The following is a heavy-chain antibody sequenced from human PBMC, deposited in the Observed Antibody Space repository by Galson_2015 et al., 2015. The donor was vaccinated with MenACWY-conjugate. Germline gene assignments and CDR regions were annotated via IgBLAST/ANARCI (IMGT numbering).Heavy chain of an antibody. CDR2: IYWDDDK. CDR1: GFSLNTSGVG. J-gene: IGHJ4*02. D-gene: IGHD2-15*01. Sequence: PALVKPTQTLTLTCTFSGFSLNTSGVGVGWIRQPPGKALEWLALIYWDDDKRYSPSLRSRLTITKDTSKNHVVLTMTNMDPVDTATYYCSRTGATPGDYWGQGTLVTVSS. V-gene: IGHV2-5*02. CDR3: SRTGATPGDY.